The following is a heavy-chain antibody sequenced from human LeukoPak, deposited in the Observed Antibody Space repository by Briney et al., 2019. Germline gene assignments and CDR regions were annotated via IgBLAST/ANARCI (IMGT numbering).Heavy chain of an antibody. CDR3: AGVLRFLEWSDDAFDI. V-gene: IGHV1-2*02. D-gene: IGHD3-3*01. CDR1: GYSFTGYY. CDR2: INPNSGGP. Sequence: ASVTVSCKASGYSFTGYYIHWVRQAPGQGLAWMGWINPNSGGPHYAQKLQGRVTMTRDTSISTAYMELSRLRSDDTAVYYCAGVLRFLEWSDDAFDIWGQGTMVTVSS. J-gene: IGHJ3*02.